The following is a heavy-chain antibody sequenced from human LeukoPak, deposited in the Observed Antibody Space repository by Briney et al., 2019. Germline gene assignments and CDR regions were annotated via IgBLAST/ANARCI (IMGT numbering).Heavy chain of an antibody. CDR1: GYTFSAYS. CDR2: INPNSGDT. Sequence: ASVKVSCKASGYTFSAYSVHWVRQAPGQGLQWMAWINPNSGDTEYAQDFRGRVTLTRDTSISKAYMELKSLTSNDTAVYFCARLKSRAEVSATLDFWGPGTLVTVSS. J-gene: IGHJ4*02. V-gene: IGHV1-2*02. D-gene: IGHD5/OR15-5a*01. CDR3: ARLKSRAEVSATLDF.